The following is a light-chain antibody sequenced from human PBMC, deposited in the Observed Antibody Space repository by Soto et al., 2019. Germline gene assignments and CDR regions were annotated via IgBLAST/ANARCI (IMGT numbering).Light chain of an antibody. Sequence: QSALTQPPSASGSPGQSVTISCTGTKNDNGVYDCVSWYQHHPGKAPRLISYEVGQRRSGVPDRFYGYKSGNKASPTVSGLQASDEADYFCMSYAVSNTYVVGRGTKFTV. CDR3: MSYAVSNTYV. CDR2: EVG. J-gene: IGLJ1*01. V-gene: IGLV2-8*01. CDR1: KNDNGVYDC.